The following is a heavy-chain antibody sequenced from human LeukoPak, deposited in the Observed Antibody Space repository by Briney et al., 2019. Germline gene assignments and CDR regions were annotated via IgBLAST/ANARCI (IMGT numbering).Heavy chain of an antibody. D-gene: IGHD3-3*01. J-gene: IGHJ6*04. V-gene: IGHV3-21*01. CDR1: GFTFSSYS. CDR2: ISSSSSYI. CDR3: ARDQGFLEWKEDV. Sequence: GGSLRLSCAASGFTFSSYSMNWVRQAPGKGLEWVSSISSSSSYIYYADSVKGRFRISRDNAKNSLYLQMNSLRAEDTAVYYCARDQGFLEWKEDVWGKGTTVTVSS.